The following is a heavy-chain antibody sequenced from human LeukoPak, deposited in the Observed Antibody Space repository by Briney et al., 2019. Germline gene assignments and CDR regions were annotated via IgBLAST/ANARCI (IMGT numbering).Heavy chain of an antibody. CDR1: GGSISSGGYY. CDR3: ARGPGYSTYDY. CDR2: IYYSGST. V-gene: IGHV4-31*03. J-gene: IGHJ4*02. D-gene: IGHD1-26*01. Sequence: SETLSLTCTVSGGSISSGGYYWSWIRQHPGKGLEWIGYIYYSGSTYYNPSLKSRVTISVDTSKNQFSLKLSSVTAADTAVYYRARGPGYSTYDYWGRGTLVTVSS.